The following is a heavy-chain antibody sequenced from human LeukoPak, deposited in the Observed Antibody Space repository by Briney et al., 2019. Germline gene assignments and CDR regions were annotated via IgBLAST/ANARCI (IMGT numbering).Heavy chain of an antibody. CDR1: GFTFNNYW. Sequence: GGSLRLSCAASGFTFNNYWMLWVRQAPGKGLVWVSRINSDGSITTYADSVKGRFTISRDNAKNTVYLQMNSLRAEDTAVYYCARGGAGGNWFDPWGQGTLVTVSS. V-gene: IGHV3-74*01. CDR2: INSDGSIT. J-gene: IGHJ5*02. CDR3: ARGGAGGNWFDP. D-gene: IGHD1-26*01.